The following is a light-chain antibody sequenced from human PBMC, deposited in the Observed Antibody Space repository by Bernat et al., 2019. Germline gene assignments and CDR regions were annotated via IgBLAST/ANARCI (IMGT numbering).Light chain of an antibody. J-gene: IGKJ3*01. CDR2: AAS. CDR3: QQSYSTQFT. Sequence: DVQMTQSPSSLSASVGDRVTITCRASQSINTYLNWYQQKLGKEPKLLIYAASTLQSGIPSRISGSGSGTDFTLPLSSLQPEDFATYYCQQSYSTQFTFGPGTKVHIE. V-gene: IGKV1-39*01. CDR1: QSINTY.